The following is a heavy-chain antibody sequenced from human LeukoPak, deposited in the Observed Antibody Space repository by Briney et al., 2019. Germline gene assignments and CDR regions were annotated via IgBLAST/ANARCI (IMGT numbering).Heavy chain of an antibody. CDR3: ARAYCSGGSCYSKYFDY. V-gene: IGHV4-59*01. D-gene: IGHD2-15*01. CDR2: IYYSGST. CDR1: GGSISNYY. Sequence: SETLSLTCTVSGGSISNYYWSWLRKPPGKGLEWLGYIYYSGSTNYNPSLKSRVAISVDTSKNQFSLKLSSVTAADTAVYYCARAYCSGGSCYSKYFDYWGQGTLVTVSS. J-gene: IGHJ4*02.